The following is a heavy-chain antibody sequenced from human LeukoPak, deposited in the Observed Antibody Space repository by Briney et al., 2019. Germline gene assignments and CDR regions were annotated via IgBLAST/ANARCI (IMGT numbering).Heavy chain of an antibody. CDR3: ARSSGYYFFDY. D-gene: IGHD3-22*01. V-gene: IGHV4-59*01. J-gene: IGHJ4*02. CDR1: GGSISSYC. CDR2: IYYSGST. Sequence: PSETLSLTCTVSGGSISSYCWSWIRQPPGKGLEWIGYIYYSGSTNYNPSLKSRVTISVDTSKNQFSLKLSSVTAADTAVYYCARSSGYYFFDYWGQGTLVTFSS.